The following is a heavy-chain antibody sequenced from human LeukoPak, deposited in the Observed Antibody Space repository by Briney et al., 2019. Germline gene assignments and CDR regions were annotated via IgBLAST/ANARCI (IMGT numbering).Heavy chain of an antibody. J-gene: IGHJ4*02. D-gene: IGHD6-19*01. Sequence: PGGSLRLSCVGSGFTFRSYLMSWVRQAPGTGLGWVAHINQDRREKYYVDSVKGRFTISRDNAKNSLYLQINSPRAEDTAVYYCASEGSGWAGRFDYWGQGALVTVSS. CDR2: INQDRREK. V-gene: IGHV3-7*01. CDR3: ASEGSGWAGRFDY. CDR1: GFTFRSYL.